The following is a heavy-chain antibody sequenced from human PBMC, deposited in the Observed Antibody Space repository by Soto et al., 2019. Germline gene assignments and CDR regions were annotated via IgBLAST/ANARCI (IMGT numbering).Heavy chain of an antibody. CDR1: AGTFSSYT. J-gene: IGHJ4*02. D-gene: IGHD6-13*01. CDR2: IIPILGIA. CDR3: ARDREGSNINDY. Sequence: QVQLVQSGAEVKKPGSSVKVSCKASAGTFSSYTISWVRQAPGQGLEWMGRIIPILGIANYAQKFQGRVTIPADNSTSTADVERGSLISEETAVYYCARDREGSNINDYWGQGTLVTVSS. V-gene: IGHV1-69*08.